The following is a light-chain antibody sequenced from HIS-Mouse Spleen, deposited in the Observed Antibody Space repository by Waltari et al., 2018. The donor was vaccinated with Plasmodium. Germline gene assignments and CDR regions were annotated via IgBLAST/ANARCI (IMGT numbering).Light chain of an antibody. CDR3: QQYYSYPLT. CDR2: AAS. J-gene: IGKJ4*01. Sequence: AIRMTPSPSSFSASTGDRVTITCRASQGISSYLAWYQQKPGKAPKLLIYAASTLQSGVPSRFSGSGSGTGFTLTISCLQSEDFATYYCQQYYSYPLTFGGGTKVEIK. V-gene: IGKV1-8*01. CDR1: QGISSY.